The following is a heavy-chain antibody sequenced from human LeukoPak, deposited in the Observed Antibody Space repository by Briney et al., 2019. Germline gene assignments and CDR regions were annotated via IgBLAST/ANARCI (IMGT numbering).Heavy chain of an antibody. J-gene: IGHJ4*02. V-gene: IGHV3-11*01. CDR1: AFTFSDYY. Sequence: GGSLRLSCAASAFTFSDYYMSWIRQAPGKGLEWVSYISSSGSTISYADSVKGRFTISRDNAKNSLYLQMNSLRAEDTAVYYWARPQLGATGLDYWGEGTLVTVS. CDR2: ISSSGSTI. CDR3: ARPQLGATGLDY. D-gene: IGHD1-26*01.